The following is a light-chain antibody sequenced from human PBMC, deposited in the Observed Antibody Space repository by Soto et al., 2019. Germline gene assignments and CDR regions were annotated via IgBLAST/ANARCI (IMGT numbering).Light chain of an antibody. CDR2: EVS. Sequence: QSALTQPASVSGSPGQSITISCTGTSSDVGDFDCVSWYQQHPGKAPKLMIYEVSDRPSGVSNRFSGSKSGDTASLTISGLQAEDEADYYCQSYDSSLGGFWVFGGGTKLTVL. J-gene: IGLJ3*02. CDR3: QSYDSSLGGFWV. V-gene: IGLV2-14*01. CDR1: SSDVGDFDC.